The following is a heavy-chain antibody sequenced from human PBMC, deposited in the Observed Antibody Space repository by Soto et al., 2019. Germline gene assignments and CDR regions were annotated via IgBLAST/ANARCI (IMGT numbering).Heavy chain of an antibody. CDR1: GGSFSGYY. CDR2: INHSGST. CDR3: ARDKITGLFDY. J-gene: IGHJ4*02. V-gene: IGHV4-34*01. Sequence: LETLSLTCAVYGGSFSGYYWTWIRQPPGTGLEWIGEINHSGSTNYNPSLKSRITISIDTSKNQFSLKLTSVTAADTAVYYCARDKITGLFDYWGQGTLVTVSS. D-gene: IGHD2-8*02.